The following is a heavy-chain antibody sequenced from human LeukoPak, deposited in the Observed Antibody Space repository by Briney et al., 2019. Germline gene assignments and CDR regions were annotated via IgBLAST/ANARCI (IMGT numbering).Heavy chain of an antibody. J-gene: IGHJ4*02. CDR2: IYYSGST. D-gene: IGHD2-21*02. Sequence: SETLSLTCTVSGGSISSYYWRWIRQPPGKGLEWIGYIYYSGSTNYNPSLKSRVTISVDTSKNQFSLKLSSVTAEDTAVYYCARGEVAAIPLDYWGQGTLVTVSS. CDR1: GGSISSYY. V-gene: IGHV4-59*01. CDR3: ARGEVAAIPLDY.